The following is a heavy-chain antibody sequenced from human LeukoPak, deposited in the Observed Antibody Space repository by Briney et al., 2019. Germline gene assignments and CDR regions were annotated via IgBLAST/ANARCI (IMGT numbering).Heavy chain of an antibody. Sequence: GGTLRLSCAASGFTFSIYSMTWVRRAPGKGWEWVSYISSSSSTIYYADSVKGRFTISRDNGKNSLYVQMNSLRAEDTAVYYCARDRDYYDSSGYYFYYYGMDVWGQGTTVTVSS. J-gene: IGHJ6*02. CDR2: ISSSSSTI. CDR1: GFTFSIYS. D-gene: IGHD3-22*01. CDR3: ARDRDYYDSSGYYFYYYGMDV. V-gene: IGHV3-48*01.